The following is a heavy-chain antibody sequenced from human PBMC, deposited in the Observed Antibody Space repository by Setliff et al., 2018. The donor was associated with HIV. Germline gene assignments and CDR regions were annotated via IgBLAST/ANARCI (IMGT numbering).Heavy chain of an antibody. Sequence: ASVKVSCKASGYSFTTYAIHWVRQAPGQRLEWVGWISTGNGQTKYSQNFQGRITFSRDTSASTAYMELSSLRSDDTALYYCARGAQDYEDYYFDYWGQGTQVTVSS. V-gene: IGHV1-3*04. CDR3: ARGAQDYEDYYFDY. D-gene: IGHD4-17*01. CDR2: ISTGNGQT. CDR1: GYSFTTYA. J-gene: IGHJ4*02.